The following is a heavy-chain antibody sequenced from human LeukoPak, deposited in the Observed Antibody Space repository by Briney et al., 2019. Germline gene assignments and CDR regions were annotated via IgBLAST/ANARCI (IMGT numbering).Heavy chain of an antibody. CDR1: GYTFTGYC. CDR3: ARSITMVRGVYDY. CDR2: INPNSGGT. J-gene: IGHJ4*02. V-gene: IGHV1-2*02. D-gene: IGHD3-10*01. Sequence: GASVKVSCKASGYTFTGYCMHWVRQAPGQGLEWMGWINPNSGGTNYAQKFQGRVTMTRDTSISTAYMELSRLRSDDTAVYYCARSITMVRGVYDYWGQGTLVTVSS.